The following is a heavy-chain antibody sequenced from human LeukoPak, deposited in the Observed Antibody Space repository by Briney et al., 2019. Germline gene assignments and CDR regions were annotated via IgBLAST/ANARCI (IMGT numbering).Heavy chain of an antibody. J-gene: IGHJ4*02. CDR2: ISSSSSYI. CDR1: GFTFSSYS. Sequence: GGSLRLSCAASGFTFSSYSMNWVRQAPGKGLEWVSSISSSSSYIYYADSVKGRFTISRDNAKSSLYLQMNSLRAEDTAVYYCAGEKHYYDSSGYYRSFDYWGQGTLVTVSS. V-gene: IGHV3-21*04. D-gene: IGHD3-22*01. CDR3: AGEKHYYDSSGYYRSFDY.